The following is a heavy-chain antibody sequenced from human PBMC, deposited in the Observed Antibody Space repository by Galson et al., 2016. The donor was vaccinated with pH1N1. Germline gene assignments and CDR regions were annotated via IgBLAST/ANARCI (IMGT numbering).Heavy chain of an antibody. CDR3: AREGNFGGTTLSFNGWNDAFNL. D-gene: IGHD3-10*01. J-gene: IGHJ3*01. CDR2: IYYRGRT. V-gene: IGHV4-31*03. CDR1: GGSISTGGYY. Sequence: TLSLTCTVSGGSISTGGYYWSWIRQQPGKGLEWIGYIYYRGRTYYNPSHKSRVSITMDTSKNQFSLKVASATAADTAVYFRAREGNFGGTTLSFNGWNDAFNLWGRGTMVTVSS.